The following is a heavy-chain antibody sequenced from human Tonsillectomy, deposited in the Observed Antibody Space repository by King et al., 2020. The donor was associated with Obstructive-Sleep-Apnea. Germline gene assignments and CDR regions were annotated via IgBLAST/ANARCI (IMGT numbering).Heavy chain of an antibody. CDR1: GGSISSYY. CDR3: ARAPYGSGIIDWFDP. J-gene: IGHJ5*02. Sequence: QLQESGPGLVKPSETLSLTCTVSGGSISSYYWTWIRQPQGKRLEWIGYIYYTGSTNYSPSFKSRVTISVDTSKNQFSLHLSSVTAADTAVYYCARAPYGSGIIDWFDPWGQGTLVTVSS. V-gene: IGHV4-59*01. D-gene: IGHD3-10*01. CDR2: IYYTGST.